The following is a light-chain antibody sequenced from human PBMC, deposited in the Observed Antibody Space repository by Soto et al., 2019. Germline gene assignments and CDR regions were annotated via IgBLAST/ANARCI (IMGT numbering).Light chain of an antibody. CDR2: QVN. CDR3: ASFRSGTTLV. CDR1: RSDIGDSNF. J-gene: IGLJ1*01. Sequence: GQSVTISCTGPRSDIGDSNFISWYQHSPGKAPRLLIYQVNNRPSGVSGRFSGSKAGNTASLTISGLLDDDEADYFCASFRSGTTLVFGSGTKVTVL. V-gene: IGLV2-14*01.